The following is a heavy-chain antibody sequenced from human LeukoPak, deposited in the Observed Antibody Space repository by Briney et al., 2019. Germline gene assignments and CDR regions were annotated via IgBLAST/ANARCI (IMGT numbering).Heavy chain of an antibody. V-gene: IGHV3-23*01. CDR1: GFTFSSYA. CDR2: ISGSGGST. Sequence: GGSLRLSCAASGFTFSSYAMSWVRQAPGKGLEWVSAISGSGGSTYYADSVKGRFTISRDNSKNTLYLQMNSLRAEDTAVYYCAKYDFWSGYQRAGSDPWGQGTLVTVSS. D-gene: IGHD3-3*01. CDR3: AKYDFWSGYQRAGSDP. J-gene: IGHJ5*02.